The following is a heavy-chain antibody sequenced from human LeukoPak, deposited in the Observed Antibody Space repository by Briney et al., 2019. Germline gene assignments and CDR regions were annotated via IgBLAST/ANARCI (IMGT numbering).Heavy chain of an antibody. D-gene: IGHD2-2*01. CDR1: GGSISSYY. CDR3: SRPLAPELPAAIWVNWFDP. V-gene: IGHV4-59*08. CDR2: IYYSGST. Sequence: PSETLSLTCTVSGGSISSYYWSWIRQPPGKGLEWIGYIYYSGSTNYNPSLKSRVTISVDTSKNQFSLKLSSVTAADTAVYYCSRPLAPELPAAIWVNWFDPWGQGTLVTVSS. J-gene: IGHJ5*02.